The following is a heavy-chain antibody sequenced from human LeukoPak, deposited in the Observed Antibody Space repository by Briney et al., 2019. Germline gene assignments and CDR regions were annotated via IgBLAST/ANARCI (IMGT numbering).Heavy chain of an antibody. CDR2: ISAYNGNT. CDR3: ARDAYYYDSSGYQGGYYYYMDV. V-gene: IGHV1-18*04. J-gene: IGHJ6*03. CDR1: GYGFTGYY. Sequence: ASVKVSCKASGYGFTGYYINWFRQAPGQGLEWMGWISAYNGNTNYAQKLQGRVTMTTDTSTSTAYMELRSLRSDDTAVYYCARDAYYYDSSGYQGGYYYYMDVWGKGTTVTVSS. D-gene: IGHD3-22*01.